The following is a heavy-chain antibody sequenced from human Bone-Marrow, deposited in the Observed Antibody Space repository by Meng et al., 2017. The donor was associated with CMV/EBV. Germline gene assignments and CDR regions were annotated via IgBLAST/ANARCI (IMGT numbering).Heavy chain of an antibody. CDR3: ARTVAYDFWSGYGYYYYGMDV. CDR1: GGSISRYY. Sequence: GSLRLSCTVSGGSISRYYWSWIRQPPGKRLEWIGYIYYSGSTNYNPSLKSRVTISVDTSKNQFSLKLSSVNAADTAVYYCARTVAYDFWSGYGYYYYGMDVWGQGTTVTVSS. D-gene: IGHD3-3*01. CDR2: IYYSGST. J-gene: IGHJ6*02. V-gene: IGHV4-59*01.